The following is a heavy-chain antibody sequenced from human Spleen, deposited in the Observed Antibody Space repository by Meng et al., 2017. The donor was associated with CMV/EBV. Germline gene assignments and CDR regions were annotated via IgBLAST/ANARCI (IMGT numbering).Heavy chain of an antibody. D-gene: IGHD2/OR15-2a*01. Sequence: ASVKVSCKAPGYPFSSYDINWVRLVPGQGLEWMGRINPNTGGASYAQKFQGRVAMTRDSSISTAYMELSSLRSDDTAVYYCARDPSQIYWFDTWGQGTLVTVSS. CDR3: ARDPSQIYWFDT. CDR2: INPNTGGA. CDR1: GYPFSSYD. V-gene: IGHV1-2*06. J-gene: IGHJ5*02.